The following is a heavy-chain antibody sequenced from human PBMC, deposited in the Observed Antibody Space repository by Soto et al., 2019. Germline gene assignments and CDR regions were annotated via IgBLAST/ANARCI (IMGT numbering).Heavy chain of an antibody. J-gene: IGHJ3*02. CDR3: ARDLGWNYDFDI. V-gene: IGHV3-66*01. CDR2: IYSGGST. Sequence: GSLRLSCAASGFPFSSYAMSWVRQAPGKGLELVSVIYSGGSTYYADSVKGRFTISRHNSKNTLYLQMNSLRAEDTAVYYCARDLGWNYDFDIWGQGTMVTVSS. D-gene: IGHD1-7*01. CDR1: GFPFSSYA.